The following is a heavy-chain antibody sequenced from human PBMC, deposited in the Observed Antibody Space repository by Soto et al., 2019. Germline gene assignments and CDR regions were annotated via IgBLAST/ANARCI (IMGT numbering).Heavy chain of an antibody. CDR2: TSIYNGHT. CDR1: GYTFTASG. D-gene: IGHD4-17*01. Sequence: ASVKVSCKASGYTFTASGISWVRQAPGQGLEWMGWTSIYNGHTEYSPKFLGRVVMAADTSADTAYLELKSLRPDDAALYYCARWDDYGASDQYHFDQWGQGTLVTVSS. V-gene: IGHV1-18*01. J-gene: IGHJ4*02. CDR3: ARWDDYGASDQYHFDQ.